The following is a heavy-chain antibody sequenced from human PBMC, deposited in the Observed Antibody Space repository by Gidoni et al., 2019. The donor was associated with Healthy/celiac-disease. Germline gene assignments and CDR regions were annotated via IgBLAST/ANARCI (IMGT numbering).Heavy chain of an antibody. CDR1: GGSFSGYY. D-gene: IGHD3-3*01. CDR3: ARRGVVTPPDYYYMDV. J-gene: IGHJ6*03. Sequence: QVQLQQWGAGLLKPSETLSLTCAVYGGSFSGYYWSWIRQPPGKGLEWIGEINHSGSTNYNPSLKSRVAISVDTSKNQFSLKLSSVTAADTAVYYCARRGVVTPPDYYYMDVWGKGTTVTVSS. CDR2: INHSGST. V-gene: IGHV4-34*01.